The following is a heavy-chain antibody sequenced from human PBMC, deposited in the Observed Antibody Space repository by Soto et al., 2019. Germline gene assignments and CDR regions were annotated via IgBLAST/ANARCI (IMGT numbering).Heavy chain of an antibody. J-gene: IGHJ6*02. Sequence: QLQLQESGPGLVKPSETLSLTCTVSGGSISSSSYYWGWIRQPPGKGLEWIGSIYYSGSTYYNPSLKSRVTISVDTSKNQFSLKLSSVTAADTAVYYCASRVEDYVLPVTTFYYYYGMDVWGQGTTVTVSS. CDR2: IYYSGST. CDR3: ASRVEDYVLPVTTFYYYYGMDV. CDR1: GGSISSSSYY. V-gene: IGHV4-39*01. D-gene: IGHD4-17*01.